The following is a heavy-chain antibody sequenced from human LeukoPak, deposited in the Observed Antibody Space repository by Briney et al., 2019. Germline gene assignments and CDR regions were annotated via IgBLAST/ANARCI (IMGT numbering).Heavy chain of an antibody. CDR1: GGSISSSPYY. D-gene: IGHD6-19*01. CDR2: IYYSGST. J-gene: IGHJ4*02. Sequence: SETLSLTCTVSGGSISSSPYYWGWIRQPPGKGLEWIGNIYYSGSTYYNPSLKTRVTISVDTSKNQFSLKLTSVPAADTAVYYCARHASVDGNWPRPLDYWGQGSLVTVSS. V-gene: IGHV4-39*01. CDR3: ARHASVDGNWPRPLDY.